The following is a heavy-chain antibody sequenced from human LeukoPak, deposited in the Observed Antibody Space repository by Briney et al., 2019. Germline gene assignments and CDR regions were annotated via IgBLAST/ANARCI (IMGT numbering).Heavy chain of an antibody. V-gene: IGHV4-59*01. Sequence: SETLSLTCTVSGCSISGYYRSWIRQPPGKGLEWIGYIYYSGTTNYNPSLKSRVTISVDTSKNQFSLKLSSVTAADTAVYYCARGNYDYVWGSYRPLYYYYGMDVWGKGTTVTVSS. CDR2: IYYSGTT. D-gene: IGHD3-16*02. J-gene: IGHJ6*04. CDR3: ARGNYDYVWGSYRPLYYYYGMDV. CDR1: GCSISGYY.